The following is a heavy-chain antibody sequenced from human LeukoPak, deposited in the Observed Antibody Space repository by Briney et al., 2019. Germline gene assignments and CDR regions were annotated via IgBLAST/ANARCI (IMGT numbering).Heavy chain of an antibody. V-gene: IGHV4-61*01. D-gene: IGHD5-18*01. Sequence: SETLSLTCTVSGGSISSGSYYWSWVRQPPGKGLEWIGYVSYSGSTDYNPSLKSRVIISIDTSKNQFSLRLSSVTAADTAVYYCARENDRYGRIDYWGQGTLVTVSS. CDR1: GGSISSGSYY. CDR2: VSYSGST. CDR3: ARENDRYGRIDY. J-gene: IGHJ4*02.